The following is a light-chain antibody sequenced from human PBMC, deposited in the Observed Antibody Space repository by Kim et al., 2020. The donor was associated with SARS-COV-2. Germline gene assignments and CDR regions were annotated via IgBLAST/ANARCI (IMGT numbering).Light chain of an antibody. CDR1: TSNIGNNA. CDR2: YDD. J-gene: IGLJ3*02. V-gene: IGLV1-36*01. Sequence: QSVLTQPPSVSGSPRQRVTISCSGSTSNIGNNAVNWYQQLPGKAPKLLIYYDDLLPSGVSDRFSGSKSGTSASLAISGLQSEDEGDYYCAAWDDSLNGPVFGGGTQLTVL. CDR3: AAWDDSLNGPV.